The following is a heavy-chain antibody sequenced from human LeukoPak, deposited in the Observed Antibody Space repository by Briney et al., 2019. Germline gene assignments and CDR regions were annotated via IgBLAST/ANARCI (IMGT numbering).Heavy chain of an antibody. D-gene: IGHD3-10*01. V-gene: IGHV3-21*06. CDR2: ITGSGPYM. J-gene: IGHJ4*02. CDR3: VRDVGAVRGEVYFDY. Sequence: GESLRLSCAASGFTFTTYWMSWVRLSPGKGLEWVSSITGSGPYMLYADSVKHRFTISRDNTKNLLYLEMNSLRAEDTAMYFCVRDVGAVRGEVYFDYWGQGTLVTVSS. CDR1: GFTFTTYW.